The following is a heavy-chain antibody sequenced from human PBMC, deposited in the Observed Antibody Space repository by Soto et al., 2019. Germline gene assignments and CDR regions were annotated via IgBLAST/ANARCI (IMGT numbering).Heavy chain of an antibody. CDR2: IIPIFGTA. Sequence: ASVKVSCKASGVTFSSYAISWVRQAPGQGLEWMGGIIPIFGTANYAQKFQGRVTITADESTSTAYMELSSLRSEDTAVYYCARVGVDTAMVTYWFDPWGQGTLVTVSS. V-gene: IGHV1-69*13. CDR1: GVTFSSYA. J-gene: IGHJ5*02. CDR3: ARVGVDTAMVTYWFDP. D-gene: IGHD5-18*01.